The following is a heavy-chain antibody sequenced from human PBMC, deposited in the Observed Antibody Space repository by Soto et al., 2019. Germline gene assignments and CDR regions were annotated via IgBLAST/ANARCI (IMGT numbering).Heavy chain of an antibody. J-gene: IGHJ4*02. CDR3: AKDGNIVATIYYFDY. Sequence: GGSLRLSCAASGFTFSSYGMHWVRQAPGKGLEWVAVISYDGSNKYYADSVKGRFTISRDNSKNTLYLQMNSLRAEDTAVYYCAKDGNIVATIYYFDYWGQGTLVTVSS. CDR2: ISYDGSNK. D-gene: IGHD5-12*01. CDR1: GFTFSSYG. V-gene: IGHV3-30*18.